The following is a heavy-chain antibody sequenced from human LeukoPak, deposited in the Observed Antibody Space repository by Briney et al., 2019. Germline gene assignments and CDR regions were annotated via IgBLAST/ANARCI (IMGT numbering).Heavy chain of an antibody. Sequence: SETLSLTCTVSGYSISSGYYWGWIRQPPGKGLEWIGSIYHSGSTYYNPSLKSRVTISVDTSKNQFSLKLTSVTAADTAVYYCARLYYYGSGSFLGSDWFDPWGQGTLVTVSS. D-gene: IGHD3-10*01. CDR1: GYSISSGYY. CDR2: IYHSGST. J-gene: IGHJ5*02. CDR3: ARLYYYGSGSFLGSDWFDP. V-gene: IGHV4-38-2*02.